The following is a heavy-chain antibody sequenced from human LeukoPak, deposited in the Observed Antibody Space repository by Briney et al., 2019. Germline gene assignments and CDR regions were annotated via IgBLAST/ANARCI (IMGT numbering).Heavy chain of an antibody. CDR2: INHSGST. CDR3: ARARRQRQLDY. Sequence: SETLSLTCAVYGGSFSGYYWSWIRQPPGKGLEWIGEINHSGSTNYNPSLKSRVTISVDTSKNQFSLKLSSVTAADTAVYYCARARRQRQLDYWGQGTLVTVSS. D-gene: IGHD1-1*01. CDR1: GGSFSGYY. J-gene: IGHJ4*02. V-gene: IGHV4-34*01.